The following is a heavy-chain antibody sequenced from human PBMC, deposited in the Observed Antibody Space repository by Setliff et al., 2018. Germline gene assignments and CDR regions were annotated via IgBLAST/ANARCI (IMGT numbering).Heavy chain of an antibody. CDR2: IYHTGST. Sequence: SETLSLTCAVSGGSISSSNWWSWVRQAPGKGLEWIGEIYHTGSTNYNPSLKSRVTISVDKSKNQFSLNLISVTAADTAVYYCARGYCSSRSCYSNGVDLWGQGTLVTVS. D-gene: IGHD2-2*01. CDR1: GGSISSSNW. J-gene: IGHJ5*02. CDR3: ARGYCSSRSCYSNGVDL. V-gene: IGHV4-4*02.